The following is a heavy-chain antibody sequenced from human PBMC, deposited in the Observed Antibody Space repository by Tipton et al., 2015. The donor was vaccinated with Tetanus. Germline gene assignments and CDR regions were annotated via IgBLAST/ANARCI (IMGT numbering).Heavy chain of an antibody. CDR2: IYYSGST. CDR3: ASTIESAAANWYFDL. J-gene: IGHJ2*01. V-gene: IGHV4-39*01. CDR1: GGSISSSSYY. D-gene: IGHD2-2*01. Sequence: LSLTCTVSGGSISSSSYYWGWIRQPPGKGLEWIGSIYYSGSTYYNPSLKSRVTISVDTSKNQFSLKLSSVTAADTAVYYCASTIESAAANWYFDLWGRGTLVPVSS.